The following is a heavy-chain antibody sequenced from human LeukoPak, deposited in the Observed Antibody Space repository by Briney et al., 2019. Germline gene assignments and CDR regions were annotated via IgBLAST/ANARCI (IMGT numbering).Heavy chain of an antibody. CDR1: GFTFSSYA. V-gene: IGHV4-39*07. D-gene: IGHD3-22*01. CDR2: IYYSGTT. Sequence: GSLRLSCAASGFTFSSYAMSWVRQAPGKGLEWIGSIYYSGTTYYNPSLKSRVTISVDTSKNQFSLKLSSVTAADTAVYYCARGGYDSSGYYYVGAFDIWGQGTMVTVSS. J-gene: IGHJ3*02. CDR3: ARGGYDSSGYYYVGAFDI.